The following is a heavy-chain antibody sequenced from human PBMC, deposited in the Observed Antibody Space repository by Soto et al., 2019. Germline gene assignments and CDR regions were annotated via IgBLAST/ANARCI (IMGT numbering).Heavy chain of an antibody. D-gene: IGHD6-19*01. J-gene: IGHJ3*02. Sequence: GESLKISCKGSGYSFTSYWIGWVRQMPGKGLEWMGIIYPGDSDTRYSPSFQGQVTISADKSISTAYLQWSSLKASDTAMYYCARRPIAVAGTRSAFDIWGQGTMVTVSS. CDR3: ARRPIAVAGTRSAFDI. V-gene: IGHV5-51*01. CDR1: GYSFTSYW. CDR2: IYPGDSDT.